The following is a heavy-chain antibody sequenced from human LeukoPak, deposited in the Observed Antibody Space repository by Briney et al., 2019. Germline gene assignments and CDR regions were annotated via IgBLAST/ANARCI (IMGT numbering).Heavy chain of an antibody. CDR1: GYTFTAYF. J-gene: IGHJ4*02. Sequence: ASMKVSCKASGYTFTAYFMHWVRQAPGQGLEWMGRINPNSGGTNYAQKFQGRVTMTRDTSISTAYMELSRLRSDDAAVYYCATFGEDYWGQGTLVTVSS. CDR2: INPNSGGT. V-gene: IGHV1-2*06. CDR3: ATFGEDY. D-gene: IGHD3-10*01.